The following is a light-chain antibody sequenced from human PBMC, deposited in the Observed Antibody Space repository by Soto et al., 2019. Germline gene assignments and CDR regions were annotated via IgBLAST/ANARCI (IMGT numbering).Light chain of an antibody. Sequence: QSVLTQPPSASGTPGQRVTNSCSGSSSNIGRNIVNWYQQLPGTAPKLLIYSNNQRPSGVPDRFSGSKSGTSASLAISGLQSEDEADYYCAAWDDSLKRAVFGGGTKLTVL. J-gene: IGLJ2*01. CDR1: SSNIGRNI. CDR3: AAWDDSLKRAV. V-gene: IGLV1-44*01. CDR2: SNN.